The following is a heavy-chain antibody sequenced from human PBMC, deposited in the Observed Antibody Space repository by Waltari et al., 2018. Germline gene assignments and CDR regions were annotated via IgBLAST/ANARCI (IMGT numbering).Heavy chain of an antibody. CDR1: TYAINSGFY. D-gene: IGHD2-2*03. V-gene: IGHV4-38-2*01. CDR2: TYHDGTT. Sequence: QIQLQESGPGLLKPSETLSLTCDVSTYAINSGFYWGWIRQPPGRGLEWIATTYHDGTTCYTPSLKSRVTISMDTSKNQFFLKLNSVTAADTAMYYCTRQALGYCTSAACRRLESWGQGTLVTVSS. J-gene: IGHJ4*02. CDR3: TRQALGYCTSAACRRLES.